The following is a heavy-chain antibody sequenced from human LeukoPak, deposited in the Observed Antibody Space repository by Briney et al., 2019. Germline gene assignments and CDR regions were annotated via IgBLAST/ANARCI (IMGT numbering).Heavy chain of an antibody. CDR2: IIPIFGTA. CDR1: GGTFSSYA. CDR3: AKGTFSSGRFQGFYFDY. J-gene: IGHJ4*02. Sequence: GASVKVSCKASGGTFSSYAISWVRQAPGQGLEWMGGIIPIFGTANYAQKFQGRVTITADESTSTAYMELSSLRSEDTAVYYCAKGTFSSGRFQGFYFDYWGQGTLVTVSS. V-gene: IGHV1-69*13. D-gene: IGHD6-19*01.